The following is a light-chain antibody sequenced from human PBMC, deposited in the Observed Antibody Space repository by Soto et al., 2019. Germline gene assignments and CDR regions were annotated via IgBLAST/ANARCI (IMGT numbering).Light chain of an antibody. CDR3: QQTFTTPLT. V-gene: IGKV1-39*01. Sequence: DIPVNKSPSALSASVGDRVTIPCRASQSIGSYLNWHQQKPGKAPNVLINVASTLRSGVPSRFSGSGSGTDFNLTINSLQPEDFTPYFCQQTFTTPLTFGGGTKVDIK. CDR1: QSIGSY. CDR2: VAS. J-gene: IGKJ4*01.